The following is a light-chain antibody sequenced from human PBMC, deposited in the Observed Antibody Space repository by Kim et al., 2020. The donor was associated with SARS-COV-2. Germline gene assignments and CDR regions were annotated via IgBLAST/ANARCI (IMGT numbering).Light chain of an antibody. CDR3: QAWDSSTSV. CDR2: QDS. V-gene: IGLV3-1*01. CDR1: KLGDKY. Sequence: SYELTQPPSVSVSPGLIASITCSGDKLGDKYACWYQQKPGQSPVLVIYQDSKRPSGIPERFSGSNSGNTATLTISGTQAMDEADYYCQAWDSSTSVFGGG. J-gene: IGLJ2*01.